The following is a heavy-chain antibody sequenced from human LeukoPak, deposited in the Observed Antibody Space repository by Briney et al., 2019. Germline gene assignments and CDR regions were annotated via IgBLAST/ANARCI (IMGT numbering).Heavy chain of an antibody. D-gene: IGHD3-10*01. CDR1: GFTFSRHW. CDR2: INSDGSST. V-gene: IGHV3-74*01. Sequence: PGRSLRLSCAASGFTFSRHWMHWVRQAPGKGLVWVSRINSDGSSTSYADSVKGRFTISRDNAKNTLYLQVNSLRAEDTAVYYCFREGGDWGQGTLVTVSS. CDR3: FREGGD. J-gene: IGHJ4*02.